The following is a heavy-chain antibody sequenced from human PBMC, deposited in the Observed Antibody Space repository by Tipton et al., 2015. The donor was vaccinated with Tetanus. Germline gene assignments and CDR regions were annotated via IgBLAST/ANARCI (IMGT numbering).Heavy chain of an antibody. CDR2: ISAYDGKT. J-gene: IGHJ4*02. Sequence: QSGPEVKKPGASVMVSCQASGYTFSNYAVSWVRQAPGQGLEWVGWISAYDGKTNYAQKFQGRVTMTTDTSTSTAYMELRSLRSDDTAVYYCARDPWGSTVLSRLFDHWGQGTLVTVSS. D-gene: IGHD4-23*01. CDR1: GYTFSNYA. CDR3: ARDPWGSTVLSRLFDH. V-gene: IGHV1-18*01.